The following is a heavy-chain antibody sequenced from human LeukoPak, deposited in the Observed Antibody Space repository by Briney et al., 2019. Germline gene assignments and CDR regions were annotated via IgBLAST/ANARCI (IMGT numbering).Heavy chain of an antibody. J-gene: IGHJ4*02. Sequence: PSETLSPTCTVSGGSISSYYWSWIRQPAGKGLEWIGRIYTSGSTNYNPSLKSRATMSVDTSKNQFSLKLSSVTAADTAVYYCARDRQQLVGDFDYWGQGTLVTVSS. V-gene: IGHV4-4*07. CDR1: GGSISSYY. D-gene: IGHD6-13*01. CDR2: IYTSGST. CDR3: ARDRQQLVGDFDY.